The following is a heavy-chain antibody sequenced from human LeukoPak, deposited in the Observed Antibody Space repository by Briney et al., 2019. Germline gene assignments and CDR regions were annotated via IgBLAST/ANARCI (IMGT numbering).Heavy chain of an antibody. V-gene: IGHV4-4*07. CDR3: AREDSLYYDILTGYYSWFDP. CDR2: IYTSGST. CDR1: GGSISSYY. Sequence: SETLSLTCTVSGGSISSYYWSWIRQPAGKGLEWIGRIYTSGSTNYNPSLKSRVTMSVDTSKNQFSLKLSSVTAADTAVYYCAREDSLYYDILTGYYSWFDPWGQGTLVTVSS. D-gene: IGHD3-9*01. J-gene: IGHJ5*02.